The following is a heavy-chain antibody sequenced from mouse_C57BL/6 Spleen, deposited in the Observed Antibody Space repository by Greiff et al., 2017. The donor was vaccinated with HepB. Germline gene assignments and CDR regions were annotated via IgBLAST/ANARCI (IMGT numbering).Heavy chain of an antibody. Sequence: QVQLQQSGPELVKPGASVKISCKASGYAFSSSWMNWVKQRPGKGLEWIGRIYPGDGDTNYNGKFKGKATLTADKSSSTAYMQLSSLTSEDSAVYFGARFGYTGYFDVWGTGTTVTVSS. J-gene: IGHJ1*03. CDR2: IYPGDGDT. D-gene: IGHD2-2*01. V-gene: IGHV1-82*01. CDR1: GYAFSSSW. CDR3: ARFGYTGYFDV.